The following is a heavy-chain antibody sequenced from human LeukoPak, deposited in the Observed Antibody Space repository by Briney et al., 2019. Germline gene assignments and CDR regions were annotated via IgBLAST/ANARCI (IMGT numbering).Heavy chain of an antibody. CDR1: GFTLSGST. CDR2: IRSKANNYAT. V-gene: IGHV3-73*01. D-gene: IGHD5-12*01. J-gene: IGHJ4*02. Sequence: GSLRLSCAASGFTLSGSTIHWVRQASGEGLEWVGRIRSKANNYATAYAASVKGSFTISRDDSKNTASLQTNSLKNEDAAVYYCIRHGDGGYDYWGQGTLVTVSS. CDR3: IRHGDGGYDY.